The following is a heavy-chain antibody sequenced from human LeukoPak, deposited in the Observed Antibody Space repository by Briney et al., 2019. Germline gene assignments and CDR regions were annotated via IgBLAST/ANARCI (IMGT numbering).Heavy chain of an antibody. Sequence: GGSLRLSCAASGFTFSSYALHWVRQAPGKGLEWVAVISYDGSNKYYADSVKGRFTISRDNSKNTLYLQMNSLRAEDTAVYYCAKDRDYYDSSGYHPWGQGTLVTVSS. J-gene: IGHJ5*02. CDR1: GFTFSSYA. CDR3: AKDRDYYDSSGYHP. CDR2: ISYDGSNK. V-gene: IGHV3-30*04. D-gene: IGHD3-22*01.